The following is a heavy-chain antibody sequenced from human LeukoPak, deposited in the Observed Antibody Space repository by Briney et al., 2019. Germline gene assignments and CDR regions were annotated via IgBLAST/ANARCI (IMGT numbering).Heavy chain of an antibody. CDR2: INPNSGGT. Sequence: GASVKVSCKTSGYTFTSYDINWVRQATGQGLEWMGWINPNSGGTNYAQKFQGWVAMTRDTSISTAYMELSSLRSEDTAVYYCARIGELPYYYYMDVWGKGTTVTVSS. V-gene: IGHV1-2*04. J-gene: IGHJ6*03. CDR1: GYTFTSYD. CDR3: ARIGELPYYYYMDV. D-gene: IGHD1-26*01.